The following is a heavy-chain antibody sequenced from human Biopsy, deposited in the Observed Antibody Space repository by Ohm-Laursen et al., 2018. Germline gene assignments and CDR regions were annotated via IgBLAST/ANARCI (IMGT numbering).Heavy chain of an antibody. CDR1: GESFNGYY. CDR2: IYTSGIT. CDR3: ARDRDRRGWFDP. D-gene: IGHD1-14*01. Sequence: SDTLSLTCAVYGESFNGYYWSWIRQTPGKGLEWIGQIYTSGITNYNPSLKSRVTMSVDTSKNKFSLRVSSMTAADTAVYYCARDRDRRGWFDPWGQGTLVTVSS. V-gene: IGHV4-59*10. J-gene: IGHJ5*02.